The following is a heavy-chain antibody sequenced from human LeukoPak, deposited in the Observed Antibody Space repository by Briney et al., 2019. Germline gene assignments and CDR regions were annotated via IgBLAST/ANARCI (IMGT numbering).Heavy chain of an antibody. CDR1: GASISNGW. D-gene: IGHD6-19*01. J-gene: IGHJ4*02. CDR2: IYYSGYT. Sequence: SETLSLTWSVSGASISNGWWSCVRQPPGKGLEWIGYIYYSGYTNYNPSLKSRVTMSVDTSKNQYSLQRSSVTAADTAVYCSATGQAVAGVWGQGNLVTVSS. V-gene: IGHV4-59*01. CDR3: ATGQAVAGV.